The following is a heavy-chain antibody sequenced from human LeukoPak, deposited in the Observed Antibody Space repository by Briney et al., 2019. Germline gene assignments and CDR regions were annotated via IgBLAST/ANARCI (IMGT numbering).Heavy chain of an antibody. CDR2: INQSGGT. CDR3: AGGGLRKSLDY. Sequence: SGTLSLTCAVSSGFISSSNWWSWVRQPPGKGLEWIGEINQSGGTNSNPSLKSRITISVDKSKNQFSLKLSSVTAADTAVYYCAGGGLRKSLDYWGQGTLVTVSS. J-gene: IGHJ4*02. V-gene: IGHV4-4*02. CDR1: SGFISSSNW. D-gene: IGHD3-16*01.